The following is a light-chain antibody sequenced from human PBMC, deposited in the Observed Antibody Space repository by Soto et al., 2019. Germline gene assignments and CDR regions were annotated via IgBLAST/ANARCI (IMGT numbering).Light chain of an antibody. CDR3: QAWDSSTVV. V-gene: IGLV3-1*01. J-gene: IGLJ2*01. Sequence: SYELTQSPSVSVSPGQTASITCSGVKLGDYYACWYQQKPGQSPVLVIYQDTKRPSGIPGRFSGSNSGNTATLTISGTQAMDEADYYCQAWDSSTVVFGGGTKLTVL. CDR1: KLGDYY. CDR2: QDT.